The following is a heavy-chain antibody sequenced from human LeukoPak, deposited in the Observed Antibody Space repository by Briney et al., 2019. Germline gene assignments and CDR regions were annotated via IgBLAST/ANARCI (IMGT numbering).Heavy chain of an antibody. J-gene: IGHJ6*02. CDR3: ARDQGLTAPPPYGLDV. V-gene: IGHV1-69*04. D-gene: IGHD5-18*01. CDR1: GGTFSSSA. CDR2: IIPVLNIT. Sequence: SVKVSCKTSGGTFSSSAITWVRQAPGQGLEWMGRIIPVLNITTYAQKFQGSVTITADTSTSTVYMELSSLRSEETAVYYCARDQGLTAPPPYGLDVWGQGTTVFVSS.